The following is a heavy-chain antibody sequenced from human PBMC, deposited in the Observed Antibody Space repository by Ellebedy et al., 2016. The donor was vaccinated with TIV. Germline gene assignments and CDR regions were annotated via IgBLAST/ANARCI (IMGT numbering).Heavy chain of an antibody. J-gene: IGHJ4*02. Sequence: AASVKVSCKASGYTFTSYGISWVRQAPGQGLEWMGWISAYNGNTTYAQKLQGRVTMTTDTSTSTAYMELRNLRSDDTAVYYCARDQGDDYVWGSYLDYWGQGTLVTVSS. CDR1: GYTFTSYG. D-gene: IGHD3-16*02. CDR2: ISAYNGNT. V-gene: IGHV1-18*01. CDR3: ARDQGDDYVWGSYLDY.